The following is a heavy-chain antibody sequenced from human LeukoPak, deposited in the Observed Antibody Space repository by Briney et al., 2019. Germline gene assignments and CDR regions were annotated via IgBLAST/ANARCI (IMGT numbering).Heavy chain of an antibody. CDR3: ATDHPADIVVVVAARSFDY. V-gene: IGHV1-24*01. Sequence: ASVKVSCKVSGYTLTELSMHWVRQAPGKGLEWMGGFDPEDGGTIYAQKFQGRVTMTEDTSTDTAYMELSSLRSEDTAVYYCATDHPADIVVVVAARSFDYWGQGTLVTVSS. CDR2: FDPEDGGT. J-gene: IGHJ4*02. CDR1: GYTLTELS. D-gene: IGHD2-15*01.